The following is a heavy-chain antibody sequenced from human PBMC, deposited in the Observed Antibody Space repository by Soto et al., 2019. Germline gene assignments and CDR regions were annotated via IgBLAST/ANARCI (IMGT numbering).Heavy chain of an antibody. CDR2: IYYSGST. CDR3: ARRRRHDYYYYYMDV. J-gene: IGHJ6*03. CDR1: GGSISSYY. Sequence: SETLSLTCTVSGGSISSYYWSWIRQPPGKGLEWIGYIYYSGSTNYNPSLKSRVTISVDTSKNQFSLKLSSVTAADTAVYYCARRRRHDYYYYYMDVWGKGTTVTVSS. V-gene: IGHV4-59*08.